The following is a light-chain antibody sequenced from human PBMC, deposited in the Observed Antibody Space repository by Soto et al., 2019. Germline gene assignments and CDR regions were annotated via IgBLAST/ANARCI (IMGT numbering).Light chain of an antibody. CDR2: GAS. V-gene: IGKV3-20*01. CDR3: QQYGRSPWT. CDR1: QSVSSSS. Sequence: EIVLTQSPGTLSLSPGERATLSCRASQSVSSSSLAWYQHKPGQAPRLLIYGASSRATGIPDTFSGGGSGTDFTLTINRLEPEDFAVYYCQQYGRSPWTFGQGTKVEIK. J-gene: IGKJ1*01.